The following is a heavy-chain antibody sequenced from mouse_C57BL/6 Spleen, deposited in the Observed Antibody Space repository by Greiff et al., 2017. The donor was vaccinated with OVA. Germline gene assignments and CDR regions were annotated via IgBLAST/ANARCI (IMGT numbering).Heavy chain of an antibody. D-gene: IGHD1-1*01. CDR2: IDPSDSYT. Sequence: QVQLQQSGAELVRPGTSVKLSCKASGYTFTSYWMHWVKQRPGQGLEWIGVIDPSDSYTNYNQKFKGKATLTVDTSSSTAYMQLSSLTSEDSAVYYCARFPITTVVAEDYWGQGTTLTVSS. CDR1: GYTFTSYW. V-gene: IGHV1-59*01. CDR3: ARFPITTVVAEDY. J-gene: IGHJ2*01.